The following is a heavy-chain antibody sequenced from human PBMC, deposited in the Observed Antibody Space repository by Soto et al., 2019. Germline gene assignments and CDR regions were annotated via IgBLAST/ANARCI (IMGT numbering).Heavy chain of an antibody. CDR3: ARGDRFRWSGDRCFSDGLFLS. J-gene: IGHJ5*02. Sequence: EVQLVESGGGLVQRGGSLRLSYAASGFTFGIYSMNWVRQAPGKGLEWISYINGSSSTMYYADSVKGRFIISRDNADNSLYLQMNSLRDADTAFYYRARGDRFRWSGDRCFSDGLFLSWGQGTLVTVSS. V-gene: IGHV3-48*02. D-gene: IGHD2-15*01. CDR2: INGSSSTM. CDR1: GFTFGIYS.